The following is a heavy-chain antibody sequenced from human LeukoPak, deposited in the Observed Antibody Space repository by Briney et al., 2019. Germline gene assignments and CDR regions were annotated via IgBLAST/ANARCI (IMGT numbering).Heavy chain of an antibody. V-gene: IGHV4-4*02. CDR2: IYHSGTT. J-gene: IGHJ4*02. CDR1: GGSISSSNW. Sequence: KPSETLSLTCAVSGGSISSSNWWSWVRQPPGKGLEWIGEIYHSGTTNYTPSLKSRVTISVDKSKNQFSLKLSSVTAADTAVYYCARASHDSSGYYYWGQGTLVTVSS. CDR3: ARASHDSSGYYY. D-gene: IGHD3-22*01.